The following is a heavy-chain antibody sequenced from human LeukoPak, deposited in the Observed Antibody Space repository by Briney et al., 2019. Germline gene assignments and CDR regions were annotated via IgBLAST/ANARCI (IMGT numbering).Heavy chain of an antibody. CDR1: GGSISSSSYY. D-gene: IGHD3-9*01. CDR2: IYYSGST. Sequence: PSETLSLTCTVSGGSISSSSYYWGWIRQPPGKGLEWIGSIYYSGSTYYNPSLKSRVTISVDTSKNQFSLKLSSVTAADTAVYYCARHDILTGYSDFDYWGQGTLVTVSS. CDR3: ARHDILTGYSDFDY. V-gene: IGHV4-39*07. J-gene: IGHJ4*02.